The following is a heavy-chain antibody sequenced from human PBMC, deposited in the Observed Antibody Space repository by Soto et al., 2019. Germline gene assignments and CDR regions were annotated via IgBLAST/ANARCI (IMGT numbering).Heavy chain of an antibody. D-gene: IGHD5-12*01. J-gene: IGHJ6*02. CDR3: ARHKKYSGYDRTTMIYYYYYYGMDV. CDR1: GYTFTSYG. V-gene: IGHV1-18*01. Sequence: QVQLVQSGAEVKKPGASVKVSCKASGYTFTSYGISWVRQAPGQGLEWMGWISAYNGNTNYAQKLQGRVTMTTDTSTSTAYMELRSLRSDDTAVYYCARHKKYSGYDRTTMIYYYYYYGMDVWGQGTTVTVSS. CDR2: ISAYNGNT.